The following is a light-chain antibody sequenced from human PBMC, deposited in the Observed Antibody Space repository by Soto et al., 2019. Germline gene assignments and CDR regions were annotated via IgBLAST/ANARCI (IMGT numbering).Light chain of an antibody. CDR2: DVT. J-gene: IGLJ1*01. CDR1: SSDIGGYIY. V-gene: IGLV2-14*01. CDR3: SSYATSSPYV. Sequence: QSALTQPASVSGSPGQSITISCTGTSSDIGGYIYVSWYQQHPGKVPKLMIYDVTNRPSGVSNRFSGSKSGDTASLTISDLQAEDEADYYCSSYATSSPYVFGTGTKVTVL.